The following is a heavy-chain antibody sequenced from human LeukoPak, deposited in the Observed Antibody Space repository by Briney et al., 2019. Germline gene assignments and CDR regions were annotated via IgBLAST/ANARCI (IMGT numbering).Heavy chain of an antibody. CDR3: ASFRGGYDHFDY. Sequence: SETLSLTCTVPGGSISSSSYYWGWIRQTPGKGLEWIGSIYYSGSTYYNPSLKSRVTISVDTSKNQFSLKLSSVTAADTAVYYCASFRGGYDHFDYWGQGTLVTVSS. V-gene: IGHV4-39*01. CDR2: IYYSGST. CDR1: GGSISSSSYY. J-gene: IGHJ4*02. D-gene: IGHD5-12*01.